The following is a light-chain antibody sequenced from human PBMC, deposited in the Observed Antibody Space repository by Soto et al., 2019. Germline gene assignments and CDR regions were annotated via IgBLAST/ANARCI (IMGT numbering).Light chain of an antibody. J-gene: IGLJ2*01. Sequence: QSVLTQSPSASASLGASVKLTCTLSSGHSSYAIAWHQQQPEKGPRYLMKVNTDGSHNKGDVIPDRFSGSSSGAERYLTISSLQSEDEADYYCQTWGAGFSVVFGGGTKVTVL. CDR1: SGHSSYA. CDR3: QTWGAGFSVV. V-gene: IGLV4-69*01. CDR2: VNTDGSH.